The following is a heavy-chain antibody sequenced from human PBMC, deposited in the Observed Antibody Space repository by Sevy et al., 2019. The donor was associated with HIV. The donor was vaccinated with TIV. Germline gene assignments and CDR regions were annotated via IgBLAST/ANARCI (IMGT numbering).Heavy chain of an antibody. CDR1: GFTFTSSA. D-gene: IGHD3-9*01. V-gene: IGHV1-58*01. Sequence: ASAKVSCKASGFTFTSSAVQWVRQARGQRLEWIGWIVVGSGNTNYAQKFQERVTITRDMSTSTAYMELSSLRSEDTAVYYCAAATLRYFDWLLFNYYYGMDVWGQGTTVTVSS. CDR3: AAATLRYFDWLLFNYYYGMDV. CDR2: IVVGSGNT. J-gene: IGHJ6*02.